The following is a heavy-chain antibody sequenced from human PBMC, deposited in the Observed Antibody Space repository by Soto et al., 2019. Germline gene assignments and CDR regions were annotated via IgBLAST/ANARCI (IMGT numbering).Heavy chain of an antibody. CDR2: INPSGGST. CDR1: GYTFTSYY. Sequence: ASVKVSCKASGYTFTSYYMHWVRQAPGQGLEWMGIINPSGGSTSYAQKFQGRVTMTRETSTSTVYMELSSLRSEDTAVYYCARDPHLVYYYYGMDVWGQGTTVTVSS. J-gene: IGHJ6*02. CDR3: ARDPHLVYYYYGMDV. V-gene: IGHV1-46*01.